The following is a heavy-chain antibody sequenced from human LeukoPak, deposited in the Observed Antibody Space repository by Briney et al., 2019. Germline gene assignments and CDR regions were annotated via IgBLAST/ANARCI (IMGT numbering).Heavy chain of an antibody. CDR2: INHSGST. J-gene: IGHJ4*02. Sequence: PSETLSLTCAVYGGSFSGYYWSWIRQPPGKGLEWIGEINHSGSTNYNPSLKSRVTISVDTSKNQFSLKLSSVTAADTAVYYCASRDIVVVPAAMYFDYWGQGTLVTVSS. CDR3: ASRDIVVVPAAMYFDY. V-gene: IGHV4-34*01. D-gene: IGHD2-2*01. CDR1: GGSFSGYY.